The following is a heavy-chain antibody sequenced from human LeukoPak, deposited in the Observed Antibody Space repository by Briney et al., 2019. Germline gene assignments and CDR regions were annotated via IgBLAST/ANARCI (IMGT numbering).Heavy chain of an antibody. CDR1: GFTLSNYA. V-gene: IGHV3-23*01. CDR2: IIGSGSYT. J-gene: IGHJ3*02. CDR3: AKGTVYCTGGSCYPGAFDI. Sequence: GGSLRLSCATSGFTLSNYAMSWVRQAPGKGLEWVSTIIGSGSYTYYADSVKGRFTISRDDSKNTLYLQMNNLRADDTAVYYCAKGTVYCTGGSCYPGAFDIWGQGTLVTVSS. D-gene: IGHD2-15*01.